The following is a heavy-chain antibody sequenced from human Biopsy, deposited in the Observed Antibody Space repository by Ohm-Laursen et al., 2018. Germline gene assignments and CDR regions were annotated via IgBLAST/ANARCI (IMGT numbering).Heavy chain of an antibody. CDR2: ISSRGSII. V-gene: IGHV3-11*01. D-gene: IGHD5-24*01. CDR3: AKGQAPDGYNYAFDI. CDR1: GFSFSDYY. J-gene: IGHJ3*02. Sequence: SLRLSCAASGFSFSDYYMSWIRQAPGKGLEWVSYISSRGSIINYADSVKGRFTISRDNAMNSLCLQMNSLRAEDTALYYCAKGQAPDGYNYAFDIWGQGTMLTVSS.